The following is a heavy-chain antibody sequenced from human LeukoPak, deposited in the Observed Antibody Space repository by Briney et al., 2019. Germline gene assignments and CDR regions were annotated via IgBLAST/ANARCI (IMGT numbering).Heavy chain of an antibody. CDR2: IYHTGST. CDR1: GASISSGTYS. V-gene: IGHV4-30-2*01. CDR3: ARGDGSGSGRWFDP. D-gene: IGHD3-10*01. J-gene: IGHJ5*02. Sequence: SETLSLTCTISGASISSGTYSWSWIRQPPGEGLEWIGYIYHTGSTYYNPSLKGRVTISVDRSKNQFSLNLNFVTAADTALYYCARGDGSGSGRWFDPWGQGTLITVSS.